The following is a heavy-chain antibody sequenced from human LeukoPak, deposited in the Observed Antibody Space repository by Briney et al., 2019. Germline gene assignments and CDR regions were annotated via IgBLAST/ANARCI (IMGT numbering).Heavy chain of an antibody. Sequence: PSETLSLTCTVSGGSISSYYWSWIRQPPGKGLEWIGYIYYSGSTNYNPSLKSRVTISVDTSKNQSSLKLSSVTAADTAVYYCAGGDIAAAGTFDYWGQGTLVTVSS. CDR3: AGGDIAAAGTFDY. D-gene: IGHD6-13*01. CDR2: IYYSGST. V-gene: IGHV4-59*01. J-gene: IGHJ4*02. CDR1: GGSISSYY.